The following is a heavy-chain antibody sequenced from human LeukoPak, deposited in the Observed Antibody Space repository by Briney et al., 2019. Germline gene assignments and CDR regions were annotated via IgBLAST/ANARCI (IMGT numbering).Heavy chain of an antibody. CDR3: AKAPSAQYYYYTDV. V-gene: IGHV3-23*01. Sequence: PGGSLRLSCAASGFTFSSYAMSWVRQAPGKGLEWVSAISGSGGSTYYADSVKGRFTISRDNSKNTLYLQMNSLRAEDTAVYYCAKAPSAQYYYYTDVWGKGTTVTVSS. D-gene: IGHD2-15*01. J-gene: IGHJ6*03. CDR2: ISGSGGST. CDR1: GFTFSSYA.